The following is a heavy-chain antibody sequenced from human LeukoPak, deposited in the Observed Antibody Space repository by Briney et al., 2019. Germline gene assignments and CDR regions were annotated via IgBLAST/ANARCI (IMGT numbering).Heavy chain of an antibody. Sequence: SETLSLTCTVSGGSISSSSYYWGWIRQPPGKGLEWIGSIHYSGSTYYNPSLKSRVTISVDTSKNQFSLKLSSVTAADTAVYYCARANIADAFDIWGQGTMVTVSS. J-gene: IGHJ3*02. CDR1: GGSISSSSYY. D-gene: IGHD2/OR15-2a*01. CDR3: ARANIADAFDI. V-gene: IGHV4-39*07. CDR2: IHYSGST.